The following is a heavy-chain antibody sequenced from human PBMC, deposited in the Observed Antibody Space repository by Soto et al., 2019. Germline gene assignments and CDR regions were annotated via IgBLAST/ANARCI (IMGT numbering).Heavy chain of an antibody. CDR1: GIIFNTYA. V-gene: IGHV3-23*01. D-gene: IGHD1-1*01. J-gene: IGHJ4*02. CDR2: ISGTGSNT. CDR3: AKARNNWNDAVFDS. Sequence: EVQLLESGGGLVQPGGSLSLSCADSGIIFNTYAMNWIRQTPGKGLEWVSGISGTGSNTYYADSVKGRFTISRDTSKNTLYLQRNSLRAEDTAVYYCAKARNNWNDAVFDSWGQGTLVTVSS.